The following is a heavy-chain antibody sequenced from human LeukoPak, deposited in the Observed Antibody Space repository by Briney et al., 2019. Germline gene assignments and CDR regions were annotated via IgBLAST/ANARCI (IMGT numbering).Heavy chain of an antibody. Sequence: ASVTVSCKASGYTFTTYGITWVRQAPGQGLEWMGWISAYNGNTNYAQKLQGRVTMTTDTSTTTAYMELRSLRSDDTAVYYCARAGIWNYDFDYWGQGTLVTVSS. J-gene: IGHJ4*02. CDR1: GYTFTTYG. CDR3: ARAGIWNYDFDY. V-gene: IGHV1-18*01. D-gene: IGHD1-7*01. CDR2: ISAYNGNT.